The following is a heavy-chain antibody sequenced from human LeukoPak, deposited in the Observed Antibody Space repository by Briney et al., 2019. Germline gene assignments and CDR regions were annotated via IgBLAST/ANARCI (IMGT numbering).Heavy chain of an antibody. D-gene: IGHD5-24*01. CDR3: AKQFVDI. J-gene: IGHJ5*02. CDR1: GFTFSSYS. Sequence: GSLRLSCAASGFTFSSYSMNWVRQAPGKGLEWVSSISSSSSYIYYADSVKGRFTISRDNSRNTLYLQMNSLRAEDTAVYYCAKQFVDIWGQGTLVTVSS. V-gene: IGHV3-21*04. CDR2: ISSSSSYI.